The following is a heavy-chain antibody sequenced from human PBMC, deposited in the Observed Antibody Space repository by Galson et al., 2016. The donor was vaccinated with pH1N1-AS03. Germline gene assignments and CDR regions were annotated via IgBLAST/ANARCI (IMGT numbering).Heavy chain of an antibody. CDR3: AKWSYQFDSSGYVGYFDL. D-gene: IGHD3-22*01. CDR2: ISSSGATT. Sequence: SLRLSCAASGFTFNNFAMGWVRQAPGKGLEWVSGISSSGATTNYADSVRGRFTISRDTSKKTMHLQMNSLRVEDTALYYCAKWSYQFDSSGYVGYFDLWGRGTLVTDS. V-gene: IGHV3-23*01. J-gene: IGHJ2*01. CDR1: GFTFNNFA.